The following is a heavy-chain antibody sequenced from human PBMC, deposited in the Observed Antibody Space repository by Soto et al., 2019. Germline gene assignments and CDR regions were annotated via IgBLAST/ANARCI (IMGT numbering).Heavy chain of an antibody. CDR3: GCWLKEGGIGGHHYYGMDV. CDR1: GYTFTSYD. CDR2: MNPNSGNT. V-gene: IGHV1-8*01. Sequence: ASVKVSCKASGYTFTSYDINWVRQATGQGFEYLGWMNPNSGNTGYAKKFQGRVTMTRDTSMSTAHMELSSLRSDDTAVYYCGCWLKEGGIGGHHYYGMDVWGQGTTVTVTS. J-gene: IGHJ6*02. D-gene: IGHD1-1*01.